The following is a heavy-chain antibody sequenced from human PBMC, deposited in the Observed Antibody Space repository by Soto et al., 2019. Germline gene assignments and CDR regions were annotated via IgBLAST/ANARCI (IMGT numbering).Heavy chain of an antibody. D-gene: IGHD4-17*01. CDR2: ISGSGGST. J-gene: IGHJ3*02. CDR1: GFTFSSYA. Sequence: EVQLLESGGGLVQPGGSLRLSCAASGFTFSSYAMSWVRQAPGKGLEWVSAISGSGGSTYYADSVKGRFTISRDNSKNTLYLQMNSLRAEDTAVYYCAKPFLAVTNGKPAFDIWGQGTMVTVSS. CDR3: AKPFLAVTNGKPAFDI. V-gene: IGHV3-23*01.